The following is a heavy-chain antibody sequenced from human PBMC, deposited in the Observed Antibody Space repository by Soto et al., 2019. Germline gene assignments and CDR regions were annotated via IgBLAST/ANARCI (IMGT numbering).Heavy chain of an antibody. CDR1: VFTFSSYA. CDR3: AKDKPEYYDFWSGPTPGTVHWYFDL. D-gene: IGHD3-3*01. Sequence: VGSLRLSCASSVFTFSSYAMSWVRQSPGKWLEWVSAISGSGGSTYYADSVKGRFTISRDNSKNTLYLQMNSLRAEDTAVYYCAKDKPEYYDFWSGPTPGTVHWYFDLWGRGTLVSVSS. V-gene: IGHV3-23*01. CDR2: ISGSGGST. J-gene: IGHJ2*01.